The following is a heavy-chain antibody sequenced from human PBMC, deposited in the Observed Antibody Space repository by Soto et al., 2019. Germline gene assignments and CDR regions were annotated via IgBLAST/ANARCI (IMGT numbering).Heavy chain of an antibody. CDR3: ARGYSYDHFDT. Sequence: PSETLSLTCTVSCASLKIGFYYWGWVRQPPGKGLDWIGLVYCSGTTNYGPSLKSRVTIFMDTSKNYFSLRLNSVTAADTAMYYCARGYSYDHFDTWGQGTLVNVSS. CDR1: CASLKIGFYY. CDR2: VYCSGTT. V-gene: IGHV4-61*03. D-gene: IGHD5-18*01. J-gene: IGHJ4*02.